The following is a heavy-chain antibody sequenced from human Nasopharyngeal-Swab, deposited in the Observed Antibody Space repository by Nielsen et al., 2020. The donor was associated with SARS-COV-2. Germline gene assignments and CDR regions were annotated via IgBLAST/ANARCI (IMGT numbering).Heavy chain of an antibody. V-gene: IGHV1-69*06. CDR2: IIPIFGTA. J-gene: IGHJ6*03. D-gene: IGHD5-24*01. CDR3: ATQDGYNYYYYYMDV. Sequence: WVRQAPGQGLEWMGGIIPIFGTANYAQKFQGRVTITADKSTSTAYMELSGLRSEDTAVYYCATQDGYNYYYYYMDVWGKGTTVTVSS.